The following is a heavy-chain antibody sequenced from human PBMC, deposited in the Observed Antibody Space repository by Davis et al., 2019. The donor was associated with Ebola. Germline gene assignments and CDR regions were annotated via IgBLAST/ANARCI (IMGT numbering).Heavy chain of an antibody. Sequence: ASVKVSCKTSAYTFTGYYIHWVRQAPGQGLEWMGWINPNTGGTNYAQKFQGRGTITRDMSITTAYMELNSLTSDSTALYYGTREGSSGGYHGNYFDNWGRGTLVSVSS. D-gene: IGHD1-26*01. CDR1: AYTFTGYY. V-gene: IGHV1-2*02. CDR2: INPNTGGT. CDR3: TREGSSGGYHGNYFDN. J-gene: IGHJ4*02.